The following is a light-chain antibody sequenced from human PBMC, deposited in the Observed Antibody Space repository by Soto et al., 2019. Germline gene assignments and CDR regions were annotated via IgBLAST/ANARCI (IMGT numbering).Light chain of an antibody. Sequence: DIQMTQSPSSLSASVGDTVTITCRASQSISVHLNWYQQKPGKVPKLLIYAASNLQNGVPLRFSGSGSETDFALTISRLQPEDFATFFCQQSYSTPYTVGQGTKLEIK. V-gene: IGKV1-39*01. J-gene: IGKJ2*01. CDR1: QSISVH. CDR2: AAS. CDR3: QQSYSTPYT.